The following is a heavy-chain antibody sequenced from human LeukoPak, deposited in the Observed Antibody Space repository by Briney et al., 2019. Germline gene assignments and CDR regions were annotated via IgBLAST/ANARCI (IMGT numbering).Heavy chain of an antibody. Sequence: SQTLSLTCTVSGVSISSGSYYWSWIRQPAGEGLEWIGRIYTSGSTNYNPSLKSRVTMSVDTSKNQFSLRLSSVTAADTAVYFCARQRTDDSSGSLDYWGQGTLVTVSS. D-gene: IGHD3-22*01. CDR2: IYTSGST. J-gene: IGHJ4*02. CDR1: GVSISSGSYY. CDR3: ARQRTDDSSGSLDY. V-gene: IGHV4-61*02.